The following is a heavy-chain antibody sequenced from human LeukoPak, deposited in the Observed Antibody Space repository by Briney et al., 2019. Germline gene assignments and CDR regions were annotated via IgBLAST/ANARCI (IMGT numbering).Heavy chain of an antibody. V-gene: IGHV4-61*02. CDR1: GGSISSGGGDYY. D-gene: IGHD5-18*01. CDR2: IYTSGST. CDR3: ARRGYAYYFDY. J-gene: IGHJ4*02. Sequence: SQTLSLTCTVSGGSISSGGGDYYWSWIRQPAGKGLEWIGRIYTSGSTTYNPSLKSRVTISVDTSNNQFSLKLSSVTAADTAVYYCARRGYAYYFDYWGQGTLVTVSS.